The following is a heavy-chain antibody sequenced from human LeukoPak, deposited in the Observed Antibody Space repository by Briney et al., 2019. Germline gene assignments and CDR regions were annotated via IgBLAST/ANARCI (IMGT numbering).Heavy chain of an antibody. D-gene: IGHD5-24*01. J-gene: IGHJ4*02. CDR1: GGSISSYY. CDR2: XYYSGST. V-gene: IGHV4-59*01. CDR3: ARVGQMATSYYFDY. Sequence: PSETLSLTCTVSGGSISSYYWSWIRQPPGKGLXXXXXXYYSGSTXXXPXXXXXVXXSVXTSKNQFSLKLSSVTAADTAVYYCARVGQMATSYYFDYWGQGTLVTVSS.